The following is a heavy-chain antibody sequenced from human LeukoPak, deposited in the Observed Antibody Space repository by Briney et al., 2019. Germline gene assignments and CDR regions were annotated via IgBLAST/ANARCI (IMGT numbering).Heavy chain of an antibody. D-gene: IGHD5-24*01. CDR2: IRYDGSNK. J-gene: IGHJ4*02. V-gene: IGHV3-30*02. CDR1: GFTFSSYG. CDR3: AKEGEMATMIAFDY. Sequence: GGSLRLSCAASGFTFSSYGMHWVRQAPGKGLEWVAFIRYDGSNKYYADSVKGRFTISRDNSKNTLYLQMNSLRAEDTAVYYCAKEGEMATMIAFDYWGQGTLVTVSS.